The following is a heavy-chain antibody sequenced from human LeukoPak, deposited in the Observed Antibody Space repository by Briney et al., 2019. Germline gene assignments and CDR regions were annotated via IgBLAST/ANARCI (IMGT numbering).Heavy chain of an antibody. CDR2: ISGGGGST. Sequence: GGSLRLSCAASGFTFTSYSMNWVRQAPGKGLEWVSTISGGGGSTYYADSVKGRFTISRDNSKNTLFLQVNSLRAEDTAVYYCAKGGKWDVTPFDYWGQGTLVTVSS. J-gene: IGHJ4*02. D-gene: IGHD1-26*01. CDR1: GFTFTSYS. CDR3: AKGGKWDVTPFDY. V-gene: IGHV3-23*01.